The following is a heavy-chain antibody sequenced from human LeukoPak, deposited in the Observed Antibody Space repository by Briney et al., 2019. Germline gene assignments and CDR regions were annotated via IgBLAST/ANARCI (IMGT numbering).Heavy chain of an antibody. CDR2: IDWDDDK. CDR1: GFSLSTSGMC. V-gene: IGHV2-70*11. D-gene: IGHD3-16*02. J-gene: IGHJ4*02. CDR3: ARINMITFGGVIIDY. Sequence: ASGPALVKPTQTPTLTCTFSGFSLSTSGMCVSWIRQPPGKALEWLARIDWDDDKYYSTSLKTRLTISKDTSKNQVVLTMTNMDPVDTATYYCARINMITFGGVIIDYWGQGTLVTVSS.